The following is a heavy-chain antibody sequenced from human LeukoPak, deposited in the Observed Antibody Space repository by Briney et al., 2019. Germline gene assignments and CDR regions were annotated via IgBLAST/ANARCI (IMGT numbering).Heavy chain of an antibody. CDR2: ITGSGGST. CDR3: AKGESGWCFDY. V-gene: IGHV3-23*01. CDR1: GFTFSSYA. Sequence: GGSLRLSCAASGFTFSSYAMNWVRQAPGKGLEWVSTITGSGGSTYYADSVKGRFTISRDNSKNTLYLQMNSLRAEDTAVYYCAKGESGWCFDYWGQGTLVTVSS. J-gene: IGHJ4*02. D-gene: IGHD6-19*01.